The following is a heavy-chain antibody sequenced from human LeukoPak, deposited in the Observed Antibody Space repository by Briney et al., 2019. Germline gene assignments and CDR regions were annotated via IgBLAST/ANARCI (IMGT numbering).Heavy chain of an antibody. CDR3: ARRVDWYDAFDI. D-gene: IGHD3-9*01. J-gene: IGHJ3*02. V-gene: IGHV1-2*02. CDR1: GYTFTGYY. Sequence: ASVKVSCKASGYTFTGYYMHWVRQAPGQGLEWMGWINPNSGGTNYAQKFQGRVTMTRDTSISTAYMELSRLRSDDTAVYYCARRVDWYDAFDIWGQGTMVTVSS. CDR2: INPNSGGT.